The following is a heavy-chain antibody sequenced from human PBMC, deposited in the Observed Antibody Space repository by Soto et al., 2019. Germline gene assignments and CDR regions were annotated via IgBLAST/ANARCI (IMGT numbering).Heavy chain of an antibody. D-gene: IGHD6-6*01. V-gene: IGHV4-59*01. CDR1: GGSISSYY. CDR2: IYYSGRT. J-gene: IGHJ6*02. CDR3: ARSARTGSSAPYYYGMDV. Sequence: QVQLQESGPGLVKPSETLSLTCTVSGGSISSYYWSWIRQPPGKGLEWIGYIYYSGRTNYNPSLKSRVTISVDTSNNQFSLQLGSVTAADTAVYYWARSARTGSSAPYYYGMDVWGQGTTVPVSS.